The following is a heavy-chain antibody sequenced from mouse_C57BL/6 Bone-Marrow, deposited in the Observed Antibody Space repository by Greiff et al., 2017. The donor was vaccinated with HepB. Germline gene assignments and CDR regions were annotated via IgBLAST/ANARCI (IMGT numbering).Heavy chain of an antibody. CDR1: GFTFSDYG. CDR2: ISSGSSTI. D-gene: IGHD1-1*01. V-gene: IGHV5-17*01. CDR3: AILITTVVATYDY. J-gene: IGHJ2*01. Sequence: EVQWVESGGGLVKPGGSLKLSCAASGFTFSDYGMHWVRQAPEKGLEWVAYISSGSSTIYYADTVKGRFTISRDNAKNTLFLQMTSLRSEDTAMYYCAILITTVVATYDYWGQGTTLTVSS.